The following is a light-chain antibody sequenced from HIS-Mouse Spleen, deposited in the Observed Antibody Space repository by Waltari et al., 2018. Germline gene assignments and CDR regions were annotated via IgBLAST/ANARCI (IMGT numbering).Light chain of an antibody. Sequence: SSELTQDPAVSVALGQTVRITCQGDSLRSDYASWYQQNPGQAPVLVIYGKNNRPSGIPDRFSGSSSGNTASLTITGAQAEDEADYYCNSRDSSGNHVVFGGGTKLTVL. CDR2: GKN. J-gene: IGLJ2*01. CDR1: SLRSDY. V-gene: IGLV3-19*01. CDR3: NSRDSSGNHVV.